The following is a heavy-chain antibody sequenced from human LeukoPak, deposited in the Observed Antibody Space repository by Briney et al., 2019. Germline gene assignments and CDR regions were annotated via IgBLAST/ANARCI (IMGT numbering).Heavy chain of an antibody. D-gene: IGHD6-13*01. Sequence: AASVKVSCKASGYTFTGYYLHWVRQAPGQGLEWMGWISANTGGTNYAQKFQGKFTMTRDTSITTVYMELSRLAFDDTAVYFCARIGYSSTFDHWGQGTLVTVSS. CDR2: ISANTGGT. V-gene: IGHV1-2*02. CDR3: ARIGYSSTFDH. J-gene: IGHJ4*02. CDR1: GYTFTGYY.